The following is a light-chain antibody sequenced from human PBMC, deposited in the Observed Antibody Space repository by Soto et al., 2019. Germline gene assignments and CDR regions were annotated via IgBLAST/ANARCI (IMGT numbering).Light chain of an antibody. V-gene: IGKV3-15*01. J-gene: IGKJ2*01. CDR3: QQYNNRPPDT. CDR1: QSVNSN. Sequence: EIVMTQSPATLSVSPGERATLSCRASQSVNSNLAWYQQKPGQAPRLLIYGASTRAAGIPARFSDSGSGTEFSLTISSLQSEDFAVYYCQQYNNRPPDTFGQGTKLEIK. CDR2: GAS.